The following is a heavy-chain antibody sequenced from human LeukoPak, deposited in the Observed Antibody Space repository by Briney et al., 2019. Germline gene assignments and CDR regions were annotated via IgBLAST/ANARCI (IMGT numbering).Heavy chain of an antibody. V-gene: IGHV3-7*01. Sequence: GGSLRLSCAASGFTFSRHWMSWVRQAPGKGLEGVGNIREDGNEKYYVDSVRGRFTISRDNARTSVYLERSSLSAEDTAVYYCVRILSRSSYDTMDVWGQGTTVTVSS. J-gene: IGHJ6*02. CDR2: IREDGNEK. D-gene: IGHD3-10*01. CDR1: GFTFSRHW. CDR3: VRILSRSSYDTMDV.